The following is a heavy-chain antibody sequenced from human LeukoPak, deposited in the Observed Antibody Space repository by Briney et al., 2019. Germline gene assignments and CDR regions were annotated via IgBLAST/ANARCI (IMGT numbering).Heavy chain of an antibody. CDR2: IYWNDDK. V-gene: IGHV2-5*01. Sequence: SGPTLVNPTQTLTLTCTFSGFSLSTSGVGVGWIRQPPGKALGWLAVIYWNDDKRYSPVLKSRLTITKDTSKNQVVLTMTNMDPVDTATYYCAHRGDITMVRGVSPIRGWFDPWGQGTLVTVSS. CDR1: GFSLSTSGVG. CDR3: AHRGDITMVRGVSPIRGWFDP. D-gene: IGHD3-10*01. J-gene: IGHJ5*02.